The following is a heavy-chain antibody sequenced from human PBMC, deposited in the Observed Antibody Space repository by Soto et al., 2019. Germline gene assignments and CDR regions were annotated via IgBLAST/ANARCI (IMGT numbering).Heavy chain of an antibody. V-gene: IGHV3-11*04. CDR1: GFSFRAYF. D-gene: IGHD1-1*01. Sequence: GGSLRLSCAASGFSFRAYFMSWIRQAPGKWLEWVSYIGPYGNSIYYADSVKGRFTSSRDDAKKSLYLHMNSLRVEDTAVYYCVREAALDNFDQWGQGTLVNVSS. CDR3: VREAALDNFDQ. J-gene: IGHJ4*02. CDR2: IGPYGNSI.